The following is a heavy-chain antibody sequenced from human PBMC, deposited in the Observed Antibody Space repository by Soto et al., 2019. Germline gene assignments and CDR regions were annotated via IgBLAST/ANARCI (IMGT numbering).Heavy chain of an antibody. D-gene: IGHD1-26*01. CDR1: GFTFSSYG. Sequence: LRLSCAASGFTFSSYGMHWVRQAPGKGLEWVAVISYDGSNKYYADSVKGRFTISRDNSKNTLYLQMNSLRAEDTAVYYCAKDPGGSYYSYFDYWGQGTLVTVSS. V-gene: IGHV3-30*18. CDR3: AKDPGGSYYSYFDY. CDR2: ISYDGSNK. J-gene: IGHJ4*02.